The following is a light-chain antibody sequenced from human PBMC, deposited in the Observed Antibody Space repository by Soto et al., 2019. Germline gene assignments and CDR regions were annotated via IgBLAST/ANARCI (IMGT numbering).Light chain of an antibody. CDR1: QSLVHSVGSTY. CDR3: EQLYSCPRT. Sequence: MTQTPLSSPVSLGQWATITCRASQSLVHSVGSTYLNWLQQRPGQPPRLLIYQISNLLSGVPARFSGSGSRTDFTLNISRLEAEDVGAYSCEQLYSCPRTFGQGTKVEIK. V-gene: IGKV2-24*01. CDR2: QIS. J-gene: IGKJ1*01.